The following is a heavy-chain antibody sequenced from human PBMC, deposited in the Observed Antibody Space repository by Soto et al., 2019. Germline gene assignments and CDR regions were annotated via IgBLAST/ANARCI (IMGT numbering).Heavy chain of an antibody. CDR1: GYTLTELS. D-gene: IGHD2-2*01. V-gene: IGHV1-24*01. CDR2: FDPEDGET. J-gene: IGHJ5*02. Sequence: GASGKVSCEVSGYTLTELSMHWGRQAPGKGLEWMGGFDPEDGETIYAQKFQGRVTMTEDTSTDTAYMELSSLRSEDTAVYYCATLPYCSSTSCPWGQATQVTVPS. CDR3: ATLPYCSSTSCP.